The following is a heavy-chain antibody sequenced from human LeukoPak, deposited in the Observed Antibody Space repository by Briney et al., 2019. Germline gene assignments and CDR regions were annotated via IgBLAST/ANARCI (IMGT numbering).Heavy chain of an antibody. Sequence: SETLSLTCTVSGGSISSGSYYWSWIRQPAGKGLEWIGRIYTSGSTNYNPSLKSRVTISVDTSKNQFSLKLSSVTAADTAVYYCAGITYYYDSSGYQKKVDYWGQGTLATVSS. J-gene: IGHJ4*02. CDR3: AGITYYYDSSGYQKKVDY. V-gene: IGHV4-61*02. CDR1: GGSISSGSYY. CDR2: IYTSGST. D-gene: IGHD3-22*01.